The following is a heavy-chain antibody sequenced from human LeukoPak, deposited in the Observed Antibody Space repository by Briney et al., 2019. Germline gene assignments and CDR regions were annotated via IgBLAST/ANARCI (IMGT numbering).Heavy chain of an antibody. V-gene: IGHV3-20*01. CDR1: GFTFDDYA. D-gene: IGHD4-17*01. J-gene: IGHJ6*02. CDR3: ARALYGDYYFYGLDV. Sequence: GGSLRLSCAASGFTFDDYAMHWVRQAPGKGLEWVSGIHWSGTSRGYADSVKGRFTISRDNAKNSLYLDMNSLRAEDTALYHCARALYGDYYFYGLDVWGQGTTVTVSS. CDR2: IHWSGTSR.